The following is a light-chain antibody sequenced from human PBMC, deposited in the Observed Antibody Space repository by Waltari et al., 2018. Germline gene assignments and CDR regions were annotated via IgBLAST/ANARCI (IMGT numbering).Light chain of an antibody. J-gene: IGKJ1*01. CDR1: QSLFSTSNSKTY. CDR3: HQYGSSPRT. CDR2: WAS. V-gene: IGKV4-1*01. Sequence: DIVMTQSPDFLAVSLGERATINCKSSQSLFSTSNSKTYISWYQQKPGQPPKLLIYWASTRGSGVPDRFSGSGSGTDFTLTISRLEPEDFAVYYCHQYGSSPRTFGQGTKVEIK.